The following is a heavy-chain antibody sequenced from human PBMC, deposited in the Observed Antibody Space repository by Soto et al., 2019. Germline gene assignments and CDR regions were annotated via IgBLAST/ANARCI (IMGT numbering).Heavy chain of an antibody. CDR3: TKQKGDSQTHNGMDV. D-gene: IGHD2-21*02. CDR2: AYCRCQWFY. J-gene: IGHJ6*02. CDR1: GDSVSSNSGA. V-gene: IGHV6-1*01. Sequence: PSGTLSLTCAISGDSVSSNSGAWNWNRQSQSRGLEWLGRAYCRCQWFYDSAVSVRSRINVIPDTSRNQFSLQLNSVTPEHTAVYYCTKQKGDSQTHNGMDVWGQGTTVTVSS.